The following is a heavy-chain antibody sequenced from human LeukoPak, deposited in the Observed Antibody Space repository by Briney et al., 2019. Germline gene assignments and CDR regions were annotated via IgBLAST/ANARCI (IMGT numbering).Heavy chain of an antibody. J-gene: IGHJ3*02. CDR3: ATQSEIDDAFGI. CDR1: GFTFSSYA. CDR2: ISGSGGST. V-gene: IGHV3-23*01. Sequence: PGGSLRLPCAASGFTFSSYAMSWVRQAPGKGLEWVSAISGSGGSTYYVDSVKGRFTISRDNSKNTLYLQINSLRAEDTAVYYCATQSEIDDAFGIWGQGTMVTVSS. D-gene: IGHD3-22*01.